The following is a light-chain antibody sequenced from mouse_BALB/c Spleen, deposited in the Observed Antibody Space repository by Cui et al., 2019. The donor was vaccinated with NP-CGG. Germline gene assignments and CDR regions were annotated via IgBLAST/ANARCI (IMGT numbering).Light chain of an antibody. CDR2: GTN. J-gene: IGLJ1*01. CDR3: ALWYSNHWV. V-gene: IGLV1*01. Sequence: QPVVTQESSLTTSPGETVTLTCRSSTGAVTTSNYANWVQEKPDHLFTGLIGGTNNRAPGVPARFSGSLIGAKAALTITGTQTEDEAIYFCALWYSNHWVFGGGTKLTVL. CDR1: TGAVTTSNY.